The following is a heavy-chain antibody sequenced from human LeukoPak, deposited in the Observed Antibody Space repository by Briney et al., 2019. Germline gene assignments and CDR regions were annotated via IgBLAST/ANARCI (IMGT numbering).Heavy chain of an antibody. J-gene: IGHJ4*02. V-gene: IGHV3-21*01. CDR3: ARASLGALGYDFWSGYPFDY. Sequence: GGSLRLSCAASGFTFSSYSMNWVRQAPGKGLEWVSSISSSSYIYYADSVKGRFTISRDNAKNSLYLQMNSLRAEDTAVYYCARASLGALGYDFWSGYPFDYWGQGTLVTVSS. D-gene: IGHD3-3*01. CDR1: GFTFSSYS. CDR2: ISSSSYI.